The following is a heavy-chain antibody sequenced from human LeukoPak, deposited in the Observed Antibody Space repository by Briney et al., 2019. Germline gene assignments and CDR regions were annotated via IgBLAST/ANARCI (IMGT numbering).Heavy chain of an antibody. V-gene: IGHV4-34*01. CDR1: GGSISGYY. Sequence: PSETLSLTCAVYGGSISGYYWNWIRQPLGKGLEWIGEINHSGSTNYNPSLKSRVTISVDTSKNQFSLKLSSVTAADTAVYYCGRGAAVAGSYWYFDLWGRGTLVTVSS. CDR3: GRGAAVAGSYWYFDL. D-gene: IGHD6-19*01. CDR2: INHSGST. J-gene: IGHJ2*01.